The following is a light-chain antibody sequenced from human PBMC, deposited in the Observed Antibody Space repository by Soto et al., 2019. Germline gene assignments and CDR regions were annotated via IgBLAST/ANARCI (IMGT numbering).Light chain of an antibody. Sequence: QSVLTQPASVSGSPGQSITISCTGTNSDVDGYDYVSWYQQHPGKAPKLIIFEVSNRPSGVSNRFSGSKSANTASLTISGLQAEDEAEYYCSSYSRSSTYVFGTGTSSPS. V-gene: IGLV2-14*01. CDR2: EVS. J-gene: IGLJ1*01. CDR1: NSDVDGYDY. CDR3: SSYSRSSTYV.